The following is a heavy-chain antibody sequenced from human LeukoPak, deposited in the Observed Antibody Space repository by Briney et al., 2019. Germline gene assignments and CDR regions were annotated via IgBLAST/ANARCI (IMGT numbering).Heavy chain of an antibody. Sequence: PRGSLRLSCAASGFTFSSYWMSWVRQAPGKGLEWVANIKKDGSEKYYVDSVKGRFTISRDNDKNSLYLQMNSLRAEDTAVYYCARDLYRIVVVPHYFDYWGQGTLVTVSS. CDR3: ARDLYRIVVVPHYFDY. CDR2: IKKDGSEK. J-gene: IGHJ4*02. V-gene: IGHV3-7*01. CDR1: GFTFSSYW. D-gene: IGHD3-22*01.